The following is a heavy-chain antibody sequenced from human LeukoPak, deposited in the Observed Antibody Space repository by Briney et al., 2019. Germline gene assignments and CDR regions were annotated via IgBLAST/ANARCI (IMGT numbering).Heavy chain of an antibody. CDR1: GGSISSSTYY. J-gene: IGHJ4*02. V-gene: IGHV4-39*07. D-gene: IGHD3-16*01. CDR2: IYYSGST. Sequence: SKTLSLTCSVSGGSISSSTYYWGWIRQPPGKGLEWIGSIYYSGSTYYNPSLKSRVTISVDTSKNQFSLKLSSVTAADTAVYYCARDRFDYSYYFDYWGQGNLVTVSS. CDR3: ARDRFDYSYYFDY.